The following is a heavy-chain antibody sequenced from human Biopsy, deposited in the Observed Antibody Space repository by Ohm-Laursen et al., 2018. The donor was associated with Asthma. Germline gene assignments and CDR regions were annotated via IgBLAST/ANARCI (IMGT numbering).Heavy chain of an antibody. CDR3: AKIYDRLVLYGMDV. CDR2: IYHSGPT. J-gene: IGHJ6*02. V-gene: IGHV4-4*02. D-gene: IGHD6-19*01. Sequence: SDTLSLTCTVSGGSIISSSWRSWVRQTPGKGLEWIGEIYHSGPTNYTPSLKSRVTISVDKSKNQFSLKLPSVTAADTAVYYCAKIYDRLVLYGMDVWGQGTTVTVSS. CDR1: GGSIISSSW.